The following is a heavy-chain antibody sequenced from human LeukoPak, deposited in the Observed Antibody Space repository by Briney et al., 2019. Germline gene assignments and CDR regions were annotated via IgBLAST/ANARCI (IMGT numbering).Heavy chain of an antibody. J-gene: IGHJ4*02. V-gene: IGHV1-69*13. CDR3: ARGWLAASTALTPYNY. CDR1: GGTFSSYA. D-gene: IGHD4-23*01. CDR2: IIPIFGTA. Sequence: SVKVSCKASGGTFSSYAISWVRQAPGQGLEWMGGIIPIFGTANYAQKFQGRVTITADESTSTAYMELSSLRADDTAVYYCARGWLAASTALTPYNYWGQGTLVTVSS.